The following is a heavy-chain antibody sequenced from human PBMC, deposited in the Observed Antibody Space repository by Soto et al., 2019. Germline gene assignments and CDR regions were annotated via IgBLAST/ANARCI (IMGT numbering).Heavy chain of an antibody. CDR1: GGSITRGGYY. J-gene: IGHJ5*02. CDR3: ARGPAP. V-gene: IGHV4-31*03. Sequence: QVQLQESGPGLVKPSETLSLTCTVSGGSITRGGYYWSWIRQDPGKGLEWIGYIYNSGTTYYNPSHKSRVTISVDTSKNPFSLKLTSVTAADTAVYYCARGPAPWGQGTLVTVSS. CDR2: IYNSGTT.